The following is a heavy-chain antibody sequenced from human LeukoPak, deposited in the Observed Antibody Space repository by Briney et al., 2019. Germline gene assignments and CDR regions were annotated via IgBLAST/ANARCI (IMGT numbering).Heavy chain of an antibody. D-gene: IGHD4-17*01. CDR2: IYNSGST. V-gene: IGHV4-59*01. Sequence: PSETLSLTCTVSGGSISSYYWNWIRQPPGRGLEWIGNIYNSGSTNHNPSLKSRVTISVDTSKNQISLKLTSVTAADTAVYYCARDMTSTASFGYWGQGTLVTVSS. J-gene: IGHJ4*02. CDR3: ARDMTSTASFGY. CDR1: GGSISSYY.